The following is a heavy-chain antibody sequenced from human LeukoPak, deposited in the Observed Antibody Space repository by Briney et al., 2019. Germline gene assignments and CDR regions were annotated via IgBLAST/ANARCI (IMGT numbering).Heavy chain of an antibody. D-gene: IGHD1-26*01. Sequence: GSLRLSCAASGFTFSSYSMNWVRQAPGKGLEWVSSISSSSSYIYYADSVKGRFTISRDYAKNSLYLQMNSLRAEDTAVYYCARDAQVGAAIDYWGQGTLVTVSS. CDR1: GFTFSSYS. V-gene: IGHV3-21*01. CDR2: ISSSSSYI. J-gene: IGHJ4*02. CDR3: ARDAQVGAAIDY.